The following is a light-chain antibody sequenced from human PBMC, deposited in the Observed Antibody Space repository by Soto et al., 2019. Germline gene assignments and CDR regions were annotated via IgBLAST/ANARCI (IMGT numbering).Light chain of an antibody. J-gene: IGKJ5*01. CDR1: QTIRSL. V-gene: IGKV1-5*01. CDR2: DAS. CDR3: QQYQTSAT. Sequence: DIQMTQSPSTLSASVGNRVTITCRASQTIRSLFAWYQQKPGKAPKALIYDASRLGSGVPSRFSGSGSGTEFTLTISSLQPDDFATYYCQQYQTSATFGQGTRLEI.